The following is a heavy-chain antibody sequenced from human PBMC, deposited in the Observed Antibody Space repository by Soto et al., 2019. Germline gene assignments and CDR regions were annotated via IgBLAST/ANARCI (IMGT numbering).Heavy chain of an antibody. CDR3: AKHGGSGYYYTDFGY. Sequence: GGSLRLSCAASGFTFSSNAMSWVRQAPGEGLEWVSSVSGGGGSTDYADSVEGRFTISRDNSKNTLYLQMNSLRVEDTAIYYCAKHGGSGYYYTDFGYWGQGTLVTVSS. CDR1: GFTFSSNA. CDR2: VSGGGGST. D-gene: IGHD3-22*01. V-gene: IGHV3-23*01. J-gene: IGHJ4*02.